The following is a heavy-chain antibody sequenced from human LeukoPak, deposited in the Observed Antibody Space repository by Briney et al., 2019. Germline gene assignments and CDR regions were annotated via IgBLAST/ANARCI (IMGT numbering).Heavy chain of an antibody. CDR2: ITTGDGNT. J-gene: IGHJ6*02. CDR1: GFTFSSYT. D-gene: IGHD6-13*01. CDR3: ARDVVGSSNNGMDV. Sequence: GGSLRLSCTASGFTFSSYTMTWVRQAPGKGLKWVSTITTGDGNTYYADSVKGRFTVSRDDSKNTLYLQMNSLRAEDTAVYYCARDVVGSSNNGMDVWGQGTTVTVSS. V-gene: IGHV3-23*01.